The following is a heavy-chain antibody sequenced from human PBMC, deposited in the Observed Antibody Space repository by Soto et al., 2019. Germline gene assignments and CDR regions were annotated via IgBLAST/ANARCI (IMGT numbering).Heavy chain of an antibody. Sequence: SETLSLTCTVSGGSISSYDWSWIRQPPGKGLEWIGYIYYSGSTYYNPSLKSRVTISVDTSKNQFSLKLSSVTAADTAAYYCARWFEWLRSAAIDPWGQGTLVTVSS. CDR3: ARWFEWLRSAAIDP. D-gene: IGHD5-12*01. CDR1: GGSISSYD. CDR2: IYYSGST. J-gene: IGHJ5*02. V-gene: IGHV4-59*08.